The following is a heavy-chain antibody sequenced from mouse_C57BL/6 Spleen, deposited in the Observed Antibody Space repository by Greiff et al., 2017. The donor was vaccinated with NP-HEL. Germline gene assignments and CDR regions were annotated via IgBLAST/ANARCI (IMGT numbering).Heavy chain of an antibody. CDR2: IYPRSGNT. J-gene: IGHJ2*01. CDR1: GYTFTSYG. CDR3: ARLDTTVVAKDYFDY. D-gene: IGHD1-1*01. Sequence: QVQLKESGAELARPGASVKLSCKASGYTFTSYGISWVKQRTGQGLEWIGEIYPRSGNTYYNEKFKGKATLTADKSSSTAYMELRSLTSEDSAVYFCARLDTTVVAKDYFDYWGQGTTLTVSS. V-gene: IGHV1-81*01.